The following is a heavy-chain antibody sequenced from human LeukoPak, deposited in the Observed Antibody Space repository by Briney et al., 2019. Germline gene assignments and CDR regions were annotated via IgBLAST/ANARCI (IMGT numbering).Heavy chain of an antibody. D-gene: IGHD3-10*01. CDR1: GFTISSNY. CDR2: IYSGGST. Sequence: GGSLRLSCAASGFTISSNYMSWVRQAPGKGLEWVSVIYSGGSTYYADSVKGRFTISRDNSKNTLYLQMNSLRAEDTAVYYCARRLWFGDSADYWGQGTLVTVSS. V-gene: IGHV3-53*01. CDR3: ARRLWFGDSADY. J-gene: IGHJ4*02.